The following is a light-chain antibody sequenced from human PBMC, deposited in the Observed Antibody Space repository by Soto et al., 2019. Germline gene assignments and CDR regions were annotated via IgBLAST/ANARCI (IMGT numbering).Light chain of an antibody. V-gene: IGKV3-15*01. J-gene: IGKJ5*01. CDR2: GAS. Sequence: IVLTQSPATLSVSAGGTVTLSCRASQSIRTNVAWYQQIPGQAPRLLVYGASTRATGVPARFSGSGSGIEFTLTISSLQSEDSAFYYCQQYGRAFGQGTRLEIK. CDR1: QSIRTN. CDR3: QQYGRA.